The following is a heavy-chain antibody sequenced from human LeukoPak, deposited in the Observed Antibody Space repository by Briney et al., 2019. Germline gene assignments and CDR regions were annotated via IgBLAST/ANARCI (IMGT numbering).Heavy chain of an antibody. D-gene: IGHD6-19*01. Sequence: SVKVSCKASGGTFSSYAISWVRQAPGQGLEWMGGIIPIFGTANYAQKFQGRVTITADESTSTAYMELSSLRSEDTAVYYCARKFDGGWYRPPDYYYGMDVWGQGTTVTVSS. J-gene: IGHJ6*02. V-gene: IGHV1-69*13. CDR2: IIPIFGTA. CDR1: GGTFSSYA. CDR3: ARKFDGGWYRPPDYYYGMDV.